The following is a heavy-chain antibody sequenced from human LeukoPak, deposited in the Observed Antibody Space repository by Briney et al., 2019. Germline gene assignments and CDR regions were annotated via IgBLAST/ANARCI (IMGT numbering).Heavy chain of an antibody. Sequence: GGSLRLSCATSGFTFSNAWMNWVRQAPGKGLEWVGHSKSKPDGGTTDYAAPVKGRFTISRDDTKNTLYLQMNSLKTEDTAVYYCTTSGFHYDYVWGSYRLIDYWGQGTLVTVSS. CDR2: SKSKPDGGTT. J-gene: IGHJ4*02. V-gene: IGHV3-15*07. CDR3: TTSGFHYDYVWGSYRLIDY. CDR1: GFTFSNAW. D-gene: IGHD3-16*02.